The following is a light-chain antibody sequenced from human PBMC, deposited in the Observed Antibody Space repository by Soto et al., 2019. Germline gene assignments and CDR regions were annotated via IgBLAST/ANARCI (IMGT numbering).Light chain of an antibody. CDR3: QQRNKWPTLT. V-gene: IGKV3-11*01. J-gene: IGKJ4*01. CDR2: DAS. CDR1: QDISVY. Sequence: EVVLTQSPATLSLSPGERATLSCRASQDISVYLAWYQQKPGQAPRLLIYDASNRATGVPARFRGSGSETDFTLTIGSLKPEDFVFYYCQQRNKWPTLTFGGGTKMEIK.